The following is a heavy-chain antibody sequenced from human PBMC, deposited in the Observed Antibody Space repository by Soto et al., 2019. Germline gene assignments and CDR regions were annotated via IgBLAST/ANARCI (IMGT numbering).Heavy chain of an antibody. CDR2: ISSYNGNT. J-gene: IGHJ5*02. V-gene: IGHV1-18*01. CDR1: VYTFTTYG. CDR3: ARGKDDYGFAWFVP. D-gene: IGHD3-10*01. Sequence: ASVKVSCKASVYTFTTYGIIWVRPAPGQGLEWMGWISSYNGNTNSAQKLQGRVTMTTDTSTSTAYMELRSLRSDDTAVYYCARGKDDYGFAWFVPWGQGTLVTVSS.